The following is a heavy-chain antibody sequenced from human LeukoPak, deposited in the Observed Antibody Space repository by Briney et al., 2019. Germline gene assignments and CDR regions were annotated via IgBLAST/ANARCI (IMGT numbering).Heavy chain of an antibody. J-gene: IGHJ4*02. CDR3: ARDEGYCSSTSCYLLDY. D-gene: IGHD2-2*01. CDR1: GFTFSSYW. V-gene: IGHV3-7*01. Sequence: GGSLRLSCAASGFTFSSYWMSWVRQAPGKGLEWVAYIKQDGSEKYYVDSVKGRFTISRDNAKNSLYLQMNSLRAEDTAVYYCARDEGYCSSTSCYLLDYWGQGTQVTVSS. CDR2: IKQDGSEK.